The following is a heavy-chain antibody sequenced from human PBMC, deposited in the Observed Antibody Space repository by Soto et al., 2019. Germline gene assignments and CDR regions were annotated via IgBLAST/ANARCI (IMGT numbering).Heavy chain of an antibody. Sequence: GASVKVSCKASGYTCTSYYMHWVRQAPGQGLEWMGIINPEDGETIYAQKFQGRVTMTEDTSTDTAYMELSSLRSEDTAVYYCATGLVGATKGYYYYYGMDVWGQGTTVTVSS. CDR3: ATGLVGATKGYYYYYGMDV. D-gene: IGHD1-26*01. J-gene: IGHJ6*02. V-gene: IGHV1-46*01. CDR2: INPEDGET. CDR1: GYTCTSYY.